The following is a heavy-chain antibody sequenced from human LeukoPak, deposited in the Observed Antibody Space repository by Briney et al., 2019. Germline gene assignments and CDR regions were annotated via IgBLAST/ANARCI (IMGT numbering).Heavy chain of an antibody. D-gene: IGHD7-27*01. Sequence: ASVKVSCKASGYTFTGYYIHWVRQAPGQGLEWMGWVNPNSGDTKYAQMFQDSVTMTRDTSINTVYMELNRLRPDDTAVYYCARGGEFDNWGQGTQVTVSS. CDR2: VNPNSGDT. CDR3: ARGGEFDN. CDR1: GYTFTGYY. J-gene: IGHJ4*02. V-gene: IGHV1-2*02.